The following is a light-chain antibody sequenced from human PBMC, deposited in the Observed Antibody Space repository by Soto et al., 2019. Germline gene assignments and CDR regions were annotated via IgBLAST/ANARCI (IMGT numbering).Light chain of an antibody. CDR3: MQALQTPYT. J-gene: IGKJ2*01. Sequence: DIVMTQSPLSLPVTPGEPASISCRSSQSLLHSNGYNYLDWYLQKPGQSPQLLIYLGSNRASGGPEKVRCSGSGKNFTLKISRVEAEDVGVYYCMQALQTPYTFGQGTKLEIK. V-gene: IGKV2-28*01. CDR2: LGS. CDR1: QSLLHSNGYNY.